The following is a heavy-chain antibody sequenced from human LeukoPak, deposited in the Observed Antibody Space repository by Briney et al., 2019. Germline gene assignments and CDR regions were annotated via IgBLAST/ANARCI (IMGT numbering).Heavy chain of an antibody. CDR3: ARETSWP. CDR2: ISYDGSNK. D-gene: IGHD6-13*01. V-gene: IGHV3-30-3*01. CDR1: GFTFSSYA. Sequence: GGSLRLSCAASGFTFSSYAMHWIRQAPGKGLEWVAVISYDGSNKYYAASVKGRFTISRDNSKNTLYLQMSSLRAEDTAVYYCARETSWPWGQGTLVTVSS. J-gene: IGHJ5*02.